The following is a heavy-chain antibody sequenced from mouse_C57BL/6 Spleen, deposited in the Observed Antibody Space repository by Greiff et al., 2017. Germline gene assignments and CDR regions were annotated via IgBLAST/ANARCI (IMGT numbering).Heavy chain of an antibody. D-gene: IGHD1-1*01. J-gene: IGHJ2*01. V-gene: IGHV1-15*01. CDR3: TRSDYYCSSLYDFDC. Sequence: VQLQESGAELVRPGASVTLSCKASGYTFTDYEMHWVKQTPVHGLEWIGAIDPETGGTAYTQKFKGKAILTADTSSRTAYMELRSLTSEDSAVYYCTRSDYYCSSLYDFDCGGQGTTLTGSS. CDR2: IDPETGGT. CDR1: GYTFTDYE.